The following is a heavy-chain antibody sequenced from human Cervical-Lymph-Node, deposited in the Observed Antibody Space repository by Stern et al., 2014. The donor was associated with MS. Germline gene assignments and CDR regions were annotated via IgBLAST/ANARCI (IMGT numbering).Heavy chain of an antibody. J-gene: IGHJ3*02. CDR3: ARERVGSGSPDAFDI. D-gene: IGHD1-26*01. CDR2: ISYDGSNK. V-gene: IGHV3-30*01. CDR1: GFTFSSYA. Sequence: QVQLVESGGGVVQPGRSLRLSCAASGFTFSSYAMHWVRQAPGKGLEWVAVISYDGSNKYYADAVKGRFSISRDNSKNTLYLQMNSLRAEDTAVYYCARERVGSGSPDAFDIWGQGTMVTVSS.